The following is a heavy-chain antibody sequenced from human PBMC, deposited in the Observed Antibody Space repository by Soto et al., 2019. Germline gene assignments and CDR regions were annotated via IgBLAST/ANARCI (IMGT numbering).Heavy chain of an antibody. D-gene: IGHD2-15*01. J-gene: IGHJ6*03. CDR2: INHSGST. Sequence: SETLSLTCAVYGGSFSGYYWSWIRQPPGKGLEWIGEINHSGSTNYNPSLKSRVTISVDTSKNQFSLKLSSVTAADTAVYYCARGVVVAAYTGGYYYYYMDVWGKGTTVTVS. V-gene: IGHV4-34*01. CDR1: GGSFSGYY. CDR3: ARGVVVAAYTGGYYYYYMDV.